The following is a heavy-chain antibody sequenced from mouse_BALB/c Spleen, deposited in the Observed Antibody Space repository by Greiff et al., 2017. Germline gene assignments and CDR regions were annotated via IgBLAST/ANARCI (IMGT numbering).Heavy chain of an antibody. CDR3: ATGGYYGSKDY. J-gene: IGHJ2*01. CDR2: INPSNGGT. V-gene: IGHV1S81*02. Sequence: QVQLQQSGAELVKPGASVTLSCKASGYTFTSYWMHWVKLRPGQGLEWIGEINPSNGGTNYNEKFKRKATLTVDKSSSTAYMQISSLTSEDSAVYYWATGGYYGSKDYWGQGTTLTVSS. D-gene: IGHD1-1*01. CDR1: GYTFTSYW.